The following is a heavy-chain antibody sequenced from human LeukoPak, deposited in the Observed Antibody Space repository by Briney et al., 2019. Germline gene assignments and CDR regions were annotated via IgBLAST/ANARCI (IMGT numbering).Heavy chain of an antibody. CDR1: GFAFSDYS. V-gene: IGHV3-48*02. CDR2: ISSSDNTT. Sequence: GGSLRLSCAASGFAFSDYSMNWVRQAPGKGLEWVSYISSSDNTTYYADSVKGRFTISRDNAKNSLYLEMNSLRDEDTAVYYCARVHRGYSYGRLDYWGQGTLVTVSS. CDR3: ARVHRGYSYGRLDY. D-gene: IGHD5-18*01. J-gene: IGHJ4*02.